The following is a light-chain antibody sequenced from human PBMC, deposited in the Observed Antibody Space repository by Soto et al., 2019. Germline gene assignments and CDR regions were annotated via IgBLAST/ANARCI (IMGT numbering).Light chain of an antibody. J-gene: IGKJ4*01. V-gene: IGKV4-1*01. CDR1: QNVLNRANDKNY. CDR2: WAS. CDR3: QQYFNTPLT. Sequence: DIVMTQSPDSLAVSLGERATINCKSSQNVLNRANDKNYIAWYQQKPGQPPKLLIYWASTRESDVPDRFSGSGSASDFTLTISSLQAGDGAVYFCQQYFNTPLTFGGGTKVEIK.